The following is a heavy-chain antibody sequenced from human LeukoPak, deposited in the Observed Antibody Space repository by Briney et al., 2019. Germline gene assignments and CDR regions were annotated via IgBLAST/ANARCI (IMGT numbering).Heavy chain of an antibody. CDR2: TSGDEDST. Sequence: GGSLRLSCAASGLTFKNFAMSWVRQAPGKGLEWLAVTSGDEDSTHYADSVRGHFVISTDNSKTTSFLHLNSVRAEDSAVYYCTIDLMTGFSSGWHFGYWGQGTLVTVSS. CDR1: GLTFKNFA. J-gene: IGHJ4*02. CDR3: TIDLMTGFSSGWHFGY. D-gene: IGHD6-19*01. V-gene: IGHV3-23*01.